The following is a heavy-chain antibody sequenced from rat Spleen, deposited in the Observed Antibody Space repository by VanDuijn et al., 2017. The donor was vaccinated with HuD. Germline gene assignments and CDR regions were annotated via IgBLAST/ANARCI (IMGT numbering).Heavy chain of an antibody. J-gene: IGHJ3*01. CDR1: GFIFSRSA. CDR3: ASRAPFAY. V-gene: IGHV5-29*01. CDR2: ISYDGSST. D-gene: IGHD4-1*01. Sequence: EVQLVESDGGLVQPGRSLKLSCAASGFIFSRSAMAWVRQAPTKGLEWVATISYDGSSTYYPDSVKGRFTVSRDNAKSTLYLQMDSLRSEDTATYYCASRAPFAYWGQGTLVTVSS.